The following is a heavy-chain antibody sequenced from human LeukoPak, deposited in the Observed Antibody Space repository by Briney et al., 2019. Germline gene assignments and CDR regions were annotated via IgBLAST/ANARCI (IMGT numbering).Heavy chain of an antibody. J-gene: IGHJ4*02. CDR1: GFTFSSYW. CDR3: ARHRFPYRAVAGSFDY. D-gene: IGHD6-19*01. V-gene: IGHV3-7*01. Sequence: PGGSLRLSCAASGFTFSSYWMSWVRQAPGKGLEWVANIKQDGSEKYYVDSVKGRFTISRDNAKNSLYLQMNSLRAEDTAVYYCARHRFPYRAVAGSFDYWGQGTLVTVSS. CDR2: IKQDGSEK.